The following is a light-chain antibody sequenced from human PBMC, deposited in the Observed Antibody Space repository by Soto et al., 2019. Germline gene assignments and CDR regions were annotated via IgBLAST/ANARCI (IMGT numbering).Light chain of an antibody. V-gene: IGKV3-20*01. CDR2: DAS. Sequence: EIVLTQSPGTLSLSPGERATLSCRASQSVSSSYLAWYQQKPGQAPRLLLYDASSRATGIPDRFSGSGSGTEFTLTISSLQSEDFAVYFCQQYNNWPPVTFGPGNKVDI. CDR1: QSVSSSY. J-gene: IGKJ3*01. CDR3: QQYNNWPPVT.